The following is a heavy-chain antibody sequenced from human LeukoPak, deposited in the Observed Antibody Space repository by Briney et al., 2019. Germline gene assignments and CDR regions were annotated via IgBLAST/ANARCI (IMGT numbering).Heavy chain of an antibody. CDR3: ARSRGNGDDTPYNWFDL. J-gene: IGHJ5*02. Sequence: PGGSLRLSCAASGFIFSDYWMSWVRQTPEKGLQWVANIKQDGREKHYVDAVKGQFTISRDNAENSLFLQMNSLRAEDTAVYYCARSRGNGDDTPYNWFDLRGRGVLVTVSS. CDR2: IKQDGREK. V-gene: IGHV3-7*01. CDR1: GFIFSDYW. D-gene: IGHD2-8*01.